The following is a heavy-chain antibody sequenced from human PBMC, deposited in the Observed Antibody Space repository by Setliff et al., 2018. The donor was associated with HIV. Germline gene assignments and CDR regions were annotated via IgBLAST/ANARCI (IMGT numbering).Heavy chain of an antibody. J-gene: IGHJ4*02. CDR1: GYTFTDYY. V-gene: IGHV1-69-2*01. Sequence: GASVKVSCKASGYTFTDYYMHWVQQAPAKGLEWMGRADPKNGDTIYAEKLRGRVTITADTSTDTAYMELGSLRSEDTAIYYCATLDYYGSATYNLALHYWGQGTLVTVSS. CDR2: ADPKNGDT. CDR3: ATLDYYGSATYNLALHY. D-gene: IGHD3-10*01.